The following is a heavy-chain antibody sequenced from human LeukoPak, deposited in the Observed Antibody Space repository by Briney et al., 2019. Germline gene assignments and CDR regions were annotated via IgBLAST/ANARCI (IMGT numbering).Heavy chain of an antibody. V-gene: IGHV4-4*07. J-gene: IGHJ5*02. Sequence: PSETLSLTCTVSGGSISSYYWSWIRQLAGKGLEWIGRIYTSGSTNYNPSLKSRVTMSVDTSKNQFSLKLSSVTTADTAVYYCARDVGPGQWDWFDPWGQGTLVTVSS. CDR3: ARDVGPGQWDWFDP. D-gene: IGHD1-26*01. CDR2: IYTSGST. CDR1: GGSISSYY.